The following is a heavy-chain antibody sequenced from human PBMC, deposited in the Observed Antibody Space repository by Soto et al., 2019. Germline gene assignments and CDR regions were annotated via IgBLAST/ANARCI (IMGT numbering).Heavy chain of an antibody. V-gene: IGHV1-18*01. CDR3: ARDLARGSDDSSGSAPFGENWFDP. CDR2: ISAYNGNT. D-gene: IGHD3-22*01. Sequence: QVQLVQSGAEVKKPGASVKVSCKASGYTFTSYGISWVRQAPGQGLEWMGWISAYNGNTNYAQKLQGRVTMTTDTSTSKAYMELRSLRSDDTAVYYCARDLARGSDDSSGSAPFGENWFDPWGQGTLVTVSS. J-gene: IGHJ5*02. CDR1: GYTFTSYG.